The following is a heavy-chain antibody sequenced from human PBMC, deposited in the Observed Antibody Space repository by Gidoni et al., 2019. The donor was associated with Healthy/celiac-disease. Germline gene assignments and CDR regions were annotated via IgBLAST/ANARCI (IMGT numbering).Heavy chain of an antibody. CDR3: ASEGCSSTSCYGPGGGNWFDP. CDR1: GGSISSSHW. CDR2: IYHSGST. Sequence: QVQLQESGPGLVKPSGTLSLTCAVSGGSISSSHWWSWVRQPPGKGLEWIGEIYHSGSTNYNPSLKSRVTISVDKSKNQFSLKLSSVTAADTAVYYCASEGCSSTSCYGPGGGNWFDPWGQGTLVTVSS. V-gene: IGHV4-4*02. D-gene: IGHD2-2*01. J-gene: IGHJ5*02.